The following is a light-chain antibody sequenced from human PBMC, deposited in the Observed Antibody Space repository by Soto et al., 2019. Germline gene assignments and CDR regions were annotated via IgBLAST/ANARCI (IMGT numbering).Light chain of an antibody. CDR2: KAS. J-gene: IGKJ1*01. CDR1: ETISTF. V-gene: IGKV1-5*03. Sequence: DIQLTQSPSSLSASVGDRVTMTCRASETISTFLNWYQQKPGKAPKLLIYKASTLKSGVPSRFSGSGSGTEFTLTISSLQPDDFATYYCQHYNSYSEACGQGTKVDIK. CDR3: QHYNSYSEA.